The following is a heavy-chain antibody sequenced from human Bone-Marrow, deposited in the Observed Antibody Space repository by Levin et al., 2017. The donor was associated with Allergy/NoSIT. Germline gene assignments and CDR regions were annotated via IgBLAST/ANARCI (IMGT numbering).Heavy chain of an antibody. CDR1: GFTFSGSA. CDR2: IRSKANSYAT. V-gene: IGHV3-73*01. CDR3: TSLGLRLGELFPTER. Sequence: PPGGSLRLSCAASGFTFSGSAMHWVRQASGKGLEWVGRIRSKANSYATAYAASVKGRFTISRDDSKNTAYLQMNSLKTEDTAVYYCTSLGLRLGELFPTERWGQGTLVTVSS. D-gene: IGHD3-16*01. J-gene: IGHJ4*02.